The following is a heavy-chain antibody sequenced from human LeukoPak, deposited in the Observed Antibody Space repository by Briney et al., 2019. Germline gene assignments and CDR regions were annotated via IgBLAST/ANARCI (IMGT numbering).Heavy chain of an antibody. Sequence: SETLSLTCTVSGGSISSSSYYWGWIRQPPGKGLEWIGSIYYSGSTYYNPSLKSRVTISVDTSKNQFSLKLSSVTAADTAVYYCARDVDTAMGSWGQGTLVTVSS. V-gene: IGHV4-39*07. D-gene: IGHD5-18*01. CDR2: IYYSGST. CDR1: GGSISSSSYY. CDR3: ARDVDTAMGS. J-gene: IGHJ4*02.